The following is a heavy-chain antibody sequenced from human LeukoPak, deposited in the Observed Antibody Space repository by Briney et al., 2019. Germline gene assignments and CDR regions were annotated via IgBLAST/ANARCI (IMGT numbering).Heavy chain of an antibody. CDR1: GFTFDSYA. CDR2: ISGGGGIT. V-gene: IGHV3-23*01. CDR3: AADSSGPYDY. J-gene: IGHJ4*02. D-gene: IGHD3-22*01. Sequence: PGGSLSPSCAASGFTFDSYAMTWVRQAPGKGLEWVSSISGGGGITNYADSVKGRFTISRDNSKNTLYLQMNSLRAEDTAVYYCAADSSGPYDYWGQGTLVTVSS.